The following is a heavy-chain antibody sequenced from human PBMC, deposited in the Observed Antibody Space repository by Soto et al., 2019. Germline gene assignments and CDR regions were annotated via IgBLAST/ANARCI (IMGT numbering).Heavy chain of an antibody. CDR2: IWYDGSNK. CDR3: ARDRSDWAPWDWIFDY. J-gene: IGHJ4*02. Sequence: PGGSLRLSCAASGFTFSSYCMHCVRQAPGKGLEWVAVIWYDGSNKYYADSVKGRFTISRDNSKNTLYLQMNSLRAEDTAVYYCARDRSDWAPWDWIFDYWGQGTLVTVSS. CDR1: GFTFSSYC. D-gene: IGHD1-1*01. V-gene: IGHV3-33*01.